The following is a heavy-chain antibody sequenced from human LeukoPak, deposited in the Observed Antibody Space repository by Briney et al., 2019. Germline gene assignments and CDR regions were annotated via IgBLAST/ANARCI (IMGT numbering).Heavy chain of an antibody. Sequence: SETLSLTCTVSGGSISSYYWNWIRQPPGKGLEWIGYIYNTGSTSNNPSLKSRVTIPVDTSKKHFSLRLSSVTAADTAVYNFSRETPYGSGSYPFDYWGQGILVTVSS. D-gene: IGHD3-10*01. CDR1: GGSISSYY. CDR2: IYNTGST. CDR3: SRETPYGSGSYPFDY. V-gene: IGHV4-59*01. J-gene: IGHJ4*02.